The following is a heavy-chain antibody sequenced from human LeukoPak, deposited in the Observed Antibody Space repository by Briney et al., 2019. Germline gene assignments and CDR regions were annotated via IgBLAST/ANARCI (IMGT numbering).Heavy chain of an antibody. Sequence: GASVKVSCKASGYTFTGYCMHWVRQAPGQGLEWMGWINPNSGGTNYAQKFQGRVTMTRDTSISTAYMELSRLRSDDTAVYYCALAIGSGLYYFDYWGQGTLVTVSS. D-gene: IGHD3-10*01. CDR2: INPNSGGT. V-gene: IGHV1-2*02. CDR1: GYTFTGYC. CDR3: ALAIGSGLYYFDY. J-gene: IGHJ4*02.